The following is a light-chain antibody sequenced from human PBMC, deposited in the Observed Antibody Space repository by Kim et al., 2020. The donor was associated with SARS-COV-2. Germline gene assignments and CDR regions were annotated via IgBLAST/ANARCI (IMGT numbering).Light chain of an antibody. V-gene: IGKV3-20*01. CDR2: GTS. CDR3: NKYETPPSL. CDR1: QSVADNH. Sequence: EIVLTQSPGTLSLSPGERVILSCRASQSVADNHLAWFQQEPGQAPRLLIYGTSSRATGIPDRFSGSGSGTDFTLTITRLEPEDSVGYYCNKYETPPSLFGQGPKLVIK. J-gene: IGKJ2*01.